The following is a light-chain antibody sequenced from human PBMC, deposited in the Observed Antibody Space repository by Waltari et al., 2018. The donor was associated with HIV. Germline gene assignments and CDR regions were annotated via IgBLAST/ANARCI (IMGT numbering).Light chain of an antibody. CDR1: SSNIGAGYD. CDR2: ANN. Sequence: QSVLTQPPSVSGAPGQRVTISCTGSSSNIGAGYDVHWYQQLPGQAPKLLIYANNNRPAGAPDRFSGSKSGSSASLAITGLQAEDEAHYYCQSFDSSLTTSGVIFGGGTKLTVL. CDR3: QSFDSSLTTSGVI. V-gene: IGLV1-40*01. J-gene: IGLJ2*01.